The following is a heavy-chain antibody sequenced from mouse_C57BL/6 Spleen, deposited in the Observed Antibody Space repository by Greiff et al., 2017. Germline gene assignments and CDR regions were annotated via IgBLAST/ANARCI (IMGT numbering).Heavy chain of an antibody. V-gene: IGHV1-64*01. CDR2: LPPNSGST. Sequence: VQLQQPGAELVKPGASVKLSCKASGYTFTSSWMHWVTQRPGQGLEWIGMLPPNSGSTNYNEKFKSKATLTVDKSSSTAYMQLSSLTSEDSAVYYCASSTMVTPFDYWGQGTTLTVSS. CDR1: GYTFTSSW. D-gene: IGHD2-2*01. J-gene: IGHJ2*01. CDR3: ASSTMVTPFDY.